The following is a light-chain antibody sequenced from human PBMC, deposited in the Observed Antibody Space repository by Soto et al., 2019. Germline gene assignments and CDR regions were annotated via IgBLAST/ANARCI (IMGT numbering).Light chain of an antibody. V-gene: IGLV2-14*01. CDR2: EVS. J-gene: IGLJ3*02. Sequence: QSALTQPASVSGSPGQSITISCTGTSSDIGDYDYVSWYQQHPGKAPKLLISEVSNRPSGVSNRFSGSKSGNTASLTISGLQAEDEAEYYCGSYGGSYNLVFGGGTQLTVL. CDR1: SSDIGDYDY. CDR3: GSYGGSYNLV.